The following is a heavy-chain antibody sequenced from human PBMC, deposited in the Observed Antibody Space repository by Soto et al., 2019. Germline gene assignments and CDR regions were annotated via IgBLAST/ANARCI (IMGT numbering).Heavy chain of an antibody. J-gene: IGHJ6*03. CDR1: GGTFSSYA. D-gene: IGHD2-2*03. V-gene: IGHV1-69*06. CDR3: ARGGRGYCSSTSCPRADYYYMDV. Sequence: SVKVSCKASGGTFSSYAISWVRQAPGQGLEWMGGIIPIFGTANYAQKFQGRVTITADKSTSTAYMELSSLRSEDTAVYYCARGGRGYCSSTSCPRADYYYMDVWGKGTTVTVSS. CDR2: IIPIFGTA.